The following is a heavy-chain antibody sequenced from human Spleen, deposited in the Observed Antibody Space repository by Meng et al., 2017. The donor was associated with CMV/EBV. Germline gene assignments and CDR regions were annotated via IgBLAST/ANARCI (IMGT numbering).Heavy chain of an antibody. CDR2: IRWDGGSK. D-gene: IGHD6-19*01. V-gene: IGHV3-43*01. J-gene: IGHJ4*02. CDR3: AKGGGSGWGYYFDY. CDR1: GFTFDDYT. Sequence: GESLKISCAASGFTFDDYTMHWVRQVPGKGLEWVSLIRWDGGSKDYADSVKGRFTISRDSNKNSLYLEMNSLRTEDTALYFCAKGGGSGWGYYFDYWGQGTVVTVSS.